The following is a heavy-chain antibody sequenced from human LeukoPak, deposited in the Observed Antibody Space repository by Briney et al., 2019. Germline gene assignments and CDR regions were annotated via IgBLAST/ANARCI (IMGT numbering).Heavy chain of an antibody. Sequence: PSETLSLTCTVSGGSISSGGYYWRWLRQHPGKGLEWIGYIYYSGSTYYNPSLKSRVTISVDTSKNQFSLKLSSVTAADTAVYSCARANDHKGAGITMVRGVLWFWFDPWGQGTLVTVSS. J-gene: IGHJ5*02. CDR2: IYYSGST. V-gene: IGHV4-31*03. D-gene: IGHD3-10*01. CDR3: ARANDHKGAGITMVRGVLWFWFDP. CDR1: GGSISSGGYY.